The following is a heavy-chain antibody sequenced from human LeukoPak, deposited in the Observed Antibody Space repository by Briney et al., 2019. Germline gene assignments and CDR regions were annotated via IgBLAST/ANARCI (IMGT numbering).Heavy chain of an antibody. CDR2: INPSSGGT. CDR1: GYTFTGYY. D-gene: IGHD2-2*01. J-gene: IGHJ4*02. CDR3: ARDVGEYCSSVSCYASDY. V-gene: IGHV1-2*02. Sequence: ASVKASCKASGYTFTGYYMHWVRQAPGQGLEWMGWINPSSGGTNYAQKFQGRVTMTRDTSISTAYMELSRLRSDDTAIYYCARDVGEYCSSVSCYASDYWGQGTLVTVSS.